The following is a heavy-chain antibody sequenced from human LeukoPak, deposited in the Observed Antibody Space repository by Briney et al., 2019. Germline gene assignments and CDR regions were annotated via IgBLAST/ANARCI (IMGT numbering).Heavy chain of an antibody. Sequence: GGSLRLSCAASGFTFSSYGMHWVRQAPGKGLEWVAFIRYDGSNKYYADSVKGRFTISRDNAKNSLYLQMNSLRAEDTAVYYCARGPRIGRYYYDSSGYLSKWGQGTLVTVSP. J-gene: IGHJ4*02. D-gene: IGHD3-22*01. CDR3: ARGPRIGRYYYDSSGYLSK. V-gene: IGHV3-30*02. CDR1: GFTFSSYG. CDR2: IRYDGSNK.